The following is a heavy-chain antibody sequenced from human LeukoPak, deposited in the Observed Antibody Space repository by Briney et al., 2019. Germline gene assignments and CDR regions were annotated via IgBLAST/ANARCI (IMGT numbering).Heavy chain of an antibody. CDR2: IYHSEST. Sequence: SETLSLTCAVSGYSISSGYYWGWIRQPPGKGLEWIGSIYHSESTYYNPSLKSRVTISVDTSKNQFSLKLSSVTAADTAVYYCAGKEGDYYYYGMDVWGKGTTVTVSS. CDR3: AGKEGDYYYYGMDV. CDR1: GYSISSGYY. J-gene: IGHJ6*04. V-gene: IGHV4-38-2*01. D-gene: IGHD2-21*01.